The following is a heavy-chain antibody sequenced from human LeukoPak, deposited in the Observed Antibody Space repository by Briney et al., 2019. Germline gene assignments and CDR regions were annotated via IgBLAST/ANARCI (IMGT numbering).Heavy chain of an antibody. Sequence: PGGSLRLSCAASGFTFSTYGMHWVRQAPGKGLEWVAFIRYDGSNKYYADSVKGRFTISRDNSKNTLYLQMNSLRAEDTAVYYCAKSLSSSWPSFDYWGQGTLVTVSS. J-gene: IGHJ4*02. V-gene: IGHV3-30*02. CDR3: AKSLSSSWPSFDY. CDR2: IRYDGSNK. CDR1: GFTFSTYG. D-gene: IGHD6-13*01.